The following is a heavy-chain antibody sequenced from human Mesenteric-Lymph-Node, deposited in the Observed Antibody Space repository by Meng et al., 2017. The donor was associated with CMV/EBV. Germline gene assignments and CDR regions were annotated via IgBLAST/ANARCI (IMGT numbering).Heavy chain of an antibody. D-gene: IGHD3-3*01. CDR1: GFTFSSYW. J-gene: IGHJ4*02. CDR3: ARVFWSGYPNFDL. CDR2: IDQDGSQR. Sequence: GESLKISCVASGFTFSSYWMSWVRQAPGKGLQWVANIDQDGSQRYSVDSLKGRFTISRDNALNSLYLKMNSLRVEDTAVYYCARVFWSGYPNFDLWGLGTLVPSPQ. V-gene: IGHV3-7*04.